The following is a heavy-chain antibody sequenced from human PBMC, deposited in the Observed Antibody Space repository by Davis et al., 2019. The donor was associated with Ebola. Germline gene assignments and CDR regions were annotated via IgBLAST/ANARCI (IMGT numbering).Heavy chain of an antibody. Sequence: GESLKISCAASGFTFSSYAMHWVRQAPGKGMEWVSVISYDGSNKYYADSVKGRFTISRDNSKNPLYLQMNSLRAEDTAVYYCARDLYDFWSGYWRLLPRAPSMDVWGQGTTVTVSS. D-gene: IGHD3-3*01. CDR1: GFTFSSYA. J-gene: IGHJ6*02. CDR3: ARDLYDFWSGYWRLLPRAPSMDV. V-gene: IGHV3-30-3*01. CDR2: ISYDGSNK.